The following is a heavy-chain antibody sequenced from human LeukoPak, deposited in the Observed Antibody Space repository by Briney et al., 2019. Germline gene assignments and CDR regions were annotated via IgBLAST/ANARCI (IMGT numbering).Heavy chain of an antibody. Sequence: SETLSLTCTVSGGSISSSSYYWSWIRQPPGKGLEWIGYIYYTGSGSTSHSPSLKSRVTISVDTSKNQFSLNLNSVTAADTAVYYCARHAVYAGSGWAFDYWGQGTLVTVFS. CDR3: ARHAVYAGSGWAFDY. CDR1: GGSISSSSYY. J-gene: IGHJ4*02. V-gene: IGHV4-61*05. CDR2: IYYTGSGST. D-gene: IGHD6-19*01.